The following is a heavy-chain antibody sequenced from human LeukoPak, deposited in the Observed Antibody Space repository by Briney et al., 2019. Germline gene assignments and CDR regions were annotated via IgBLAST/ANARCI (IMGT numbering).Heavy chain of an antibody. CDR3: ARGTTTCSGLFDS. V-gene: IGHV4-4*07. D-gene: IGHD4-17*01. CDR1: GGSISSYY. J-gene: IGHJ4*02. Sequence: SETLSLTCSVSGGSISSYYWSWIRQPAGKGLEWIGRIYTSGNTDYNPSLKSRVTMSVDTSKSHFSLKLTSVTAADTAVYYCARGTTTCSGLFDSWGQGTLVTVSS. CDR2: IYTSGNT.